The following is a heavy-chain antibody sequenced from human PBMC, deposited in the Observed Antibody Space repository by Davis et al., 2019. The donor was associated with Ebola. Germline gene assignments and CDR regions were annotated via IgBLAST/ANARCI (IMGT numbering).Heavy chain of an antibody. V-gene: IGHV4-4*02. CDR3: ARSDGFYSIRWYFDL. D-gene: IGHD3-22*01. Sequence: MPSETLSLTCAVSGDSISSRNWWSWFRQSPGKGLEWIGEIYHSGSTNYNPSLKSRVPISVDMSKNQFSLKLTSVTAADTAVYYCARSDGFYSIRWYFDLWGRGTLVTVSS. CDR2: IYHSGST. CDR1: GDSISSRNW. J-gene: IGHJ2*01.